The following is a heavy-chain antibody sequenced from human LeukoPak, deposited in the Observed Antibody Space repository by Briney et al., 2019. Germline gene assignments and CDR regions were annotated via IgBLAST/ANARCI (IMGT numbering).Heavy chain of an antibody. J-gene: IGHJ5*02. D-gene: IGHD2-8*02. V-gene: IGHV4-4*07. Sequence: TLSLLCTVSGGSISSYYWSWIRQPAGKGLEWIGGLYTRGCNNYNPSLTRRVTMSVDTSKNQFSLRRSSVTAAETAVYYCARYAATGGPDWFDPWGPGTLVTVSS. CDR3: ARYAATGGPDWFDP. CDR2: LYTRGCN. CDR1: GGSISSYY.